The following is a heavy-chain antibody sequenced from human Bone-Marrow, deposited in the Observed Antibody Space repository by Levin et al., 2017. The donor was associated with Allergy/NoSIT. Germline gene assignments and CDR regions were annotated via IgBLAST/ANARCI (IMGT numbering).Heavy chain of an antibody. V-gene: IGHV3-33*01. CDR1: GFTFSSYG. Sequence: GESLKISCAASGFTFSSYGMHWVRQAPGKGLEWVAVIWYDGSNKYYADSVKGRFTISRDNSKNTLYLQMNSLRAEDTAVYYCARVSVTGGGMDVWGQGTTVTVSS. J-gene: IGHJ6*02. CDR3: ARVSVTGGGMDV. CDR2: IWYDGSNK. D-gene: IGHD4-17*01.